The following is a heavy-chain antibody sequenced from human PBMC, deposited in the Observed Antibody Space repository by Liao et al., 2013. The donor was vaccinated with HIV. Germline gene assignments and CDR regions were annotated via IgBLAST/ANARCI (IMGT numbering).Heavy chain of an antibody. D-gene: IGHD2-2*01. CDR3: ARESRYCSSTSCYTFDP. CDR2: IYTSGST. V-gene: IGHV4-4*07. J-gene: IGHJ5*02. CDR1: GGSISSSY. Sequence: QVQLQESGPGLVKPSETLSLTCTVSGGSISSSYWSWIRQPAGKGLEWIGRIYTSGSTNYNPSLKSRVTMSVDTSKNQFSLKLSSVTAADTAVYYCARESRYCSSTSCYTFDPWGQGTLVTVSS.